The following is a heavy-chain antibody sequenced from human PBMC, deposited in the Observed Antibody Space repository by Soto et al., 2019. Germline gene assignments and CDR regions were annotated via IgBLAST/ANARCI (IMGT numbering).Heavy chain of an antibody. CDR1: GYTFTSYD. V-gene: IGHV1-69*05. J-gene: IGHJ4*02. D-gene: IGHD1-7*01. Sequence: SVKVSCKASGYTFTSYDINWVRQATGQGLEWMGGINPNSGKTNYAQKFQGRVTITTDESTSTAYMELSSLRSEDTAVYYCARDLFPPPRSGTTGYWGQGTLVTVSS. CDR2: INPNSGKT. CDR3: ARDLFPPPRSGTTGY.